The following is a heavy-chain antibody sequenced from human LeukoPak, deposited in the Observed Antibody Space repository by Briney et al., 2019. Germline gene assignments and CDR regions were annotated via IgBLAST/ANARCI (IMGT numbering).Heavy chain of an antibody. V-gene: IGHV3-23*01. CDR2: ISGSGGST. Sequence: GGSLRLSCAASGFTFSSYAMSWVRQAPGKGLEWVSAISGSGGSTYYADSVKGRFTISRDNSKNTLYLQMNSLRAEDTAVYYCAKASVYSYAPGNWFDPWGQGTLVTVSS. CDR1: GFTFSSYA. J-gene: IGHJ5*02. CDR3: AKASVYSYAPGNWFDP. D-gene: IGHD5-18*01.